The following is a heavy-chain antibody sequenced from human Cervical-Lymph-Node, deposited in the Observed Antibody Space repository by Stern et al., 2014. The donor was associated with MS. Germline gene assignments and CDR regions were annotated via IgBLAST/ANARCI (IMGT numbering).Heavy chain of an antibody. CDR1: GGSISSSNW. Sequence: QVQLQESGPGLVKPSGTLSLTCAVSGGSISSSNWWSWVRQPPGQGLEWIGEIYHSGRTTYNPSLKSRGTISVDKSQNQFSLHMSSVTAADTAVYYCAREGYSSSYDAFDIWGQGTMVTVSS. D-gene: IGHD6-6*01. V-gene: IGHV4-4*02. CDR3: AREGYSSSYDAFDI. CDR2: IYHSGRT. J-gene: IGHJ3*02.